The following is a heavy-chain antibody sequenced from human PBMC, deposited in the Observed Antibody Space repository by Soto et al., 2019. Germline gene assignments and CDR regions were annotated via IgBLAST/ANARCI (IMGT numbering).Heavy chain of an antibody. CDR2: IYYSGSA. V-gene: IGHV4-39*01. CDR1: GDSISSSDYY. D-gene: IGHD3-10*01. J-gene: IGHJ3*02. Sequence: SETLSLTCTVSGDSISSSDYYWGWIRQPPGKGLEWIGNIYYSGSASYHPSLKSRVTISVDTSKNQVSLKLSSVTAADTAVYYCARTRRNLLLWFGESPVRAFDIWGQGTMVTVS. CDR3: ARTRRNLLLWFGESPVRAFDI.